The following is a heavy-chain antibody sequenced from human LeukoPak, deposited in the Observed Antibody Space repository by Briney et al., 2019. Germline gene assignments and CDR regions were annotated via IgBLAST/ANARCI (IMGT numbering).Heavy chain of an antibody. D-gene: IGHD6-13*01. Sequence: ASVKVSCKASGYTFTSYYMHWVRQAPGQGLEWMGIINPSGGSTSYAQKFQGRVTMTRDTSTSTVYMELSSLRSEDTAVYYCARSKGESSSPTSGFDPWGQGTLVTVSS. V-gene: IGHV1-46*01. CDR2: INPSGGST. CDR3: ARSKGESSSPTSGFDP. J-gene: IGHJ5*02. CDR1: GYTFTSYY.